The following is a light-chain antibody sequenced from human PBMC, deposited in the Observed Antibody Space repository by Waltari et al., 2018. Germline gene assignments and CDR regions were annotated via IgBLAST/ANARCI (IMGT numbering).Light chain of an antibody. CDR2: DTS. J-gene: IGLJ2*01. CDR3: LLSYSGARV. Sequence: GAVTSGHYPYWFQQKSGQAPRTLISDTSNKHSWTPARFSGSLLGGKAALTLSGAQPEDEAEYYCLLSYSGARVFGGGTKLTVL. CDR1: GAVTSGHY. V-gene: IGLV7-46*01.